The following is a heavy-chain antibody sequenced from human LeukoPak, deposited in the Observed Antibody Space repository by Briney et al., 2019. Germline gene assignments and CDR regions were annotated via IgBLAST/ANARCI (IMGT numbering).Heavy chain of an antibody. Sequence: SETLSLTCTVSGGSISSSDYYWGWIRQPPGKGLEWIGSIYYSGSTYHNPSLKSRATISIDTSKNQFSLRLTSVTAADTAVYYCARHFTTVTPWYFDYWGQGTLVTVSS. V-gene: IGHV4-39*01. CDR2: IYYSGST. CDR1: GGSISSSDYY. D-gene: IGHD4-17*01. CDR3: ARHFTTVTPWYFDY. J-gene: IGHJ4*02.